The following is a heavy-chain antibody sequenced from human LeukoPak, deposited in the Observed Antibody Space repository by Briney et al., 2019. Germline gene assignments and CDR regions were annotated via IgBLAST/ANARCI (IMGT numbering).Heavy chain of an antibody. J-gene: IGHJ4*02. CDR2: IYSGGST. D-gene: IGHD3-22*01. CDR3: ARESYYDSSGYYRLFDY. V-gene: IGHV3-53*01. Sequence: PGGSLRLSCAASGFTVSSNYMNWVRQAPGKGLEWVSIIYSGGSTYYADSVKGRFTISRDNSKNTLYLQMNSLRAEDTAVYYCARESYYDSSGYYRLFDYWGQGTLVTVSS. CDR1: GFTVSSNY.